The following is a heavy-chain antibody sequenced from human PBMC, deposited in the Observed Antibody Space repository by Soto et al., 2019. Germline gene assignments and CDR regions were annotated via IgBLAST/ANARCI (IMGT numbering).Heavy chain of an antibody. D-gene: IGHD4-17*01. J-gene: IGHJ4*03. V-gene: IGHV3-33*01. CDR3: ARPHHDYGDHAAFDY. Sequence: PGGSLRLSCAASGFTFSSYGMHWVRQAPGKGLEWVAVIWYDGSNKYYADSVKGRFTISRDNSKNTLYLQMNSLRAEDTAVYYCARPHHDYGDHAAFDYWGQGTTVTVSS. CDR1: GFTFSSYG. CDR2: IWYDGSNK.